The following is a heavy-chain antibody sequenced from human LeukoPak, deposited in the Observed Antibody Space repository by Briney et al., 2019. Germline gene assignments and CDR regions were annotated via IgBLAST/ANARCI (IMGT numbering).Heavy chain of an antibody. CDR2: ISYDGSNK. CDR1: GFTFSTYG. V-gene: IGHV3-30*03. Sequence: TGGSLRLSCAASGFTFSTYGMHWVRQAPGKGLEWVAVISYDGSNKYYADSVKGRFTISRDNSKNTLYLQMNSLRAEDTAVYYCARGVTSRGVPFDYWGQGTLVTVSS. J-gene: IGHJ4*02. D-gene: IGHD1-26*01. CDR3: ARGVTSRGVPFDY.